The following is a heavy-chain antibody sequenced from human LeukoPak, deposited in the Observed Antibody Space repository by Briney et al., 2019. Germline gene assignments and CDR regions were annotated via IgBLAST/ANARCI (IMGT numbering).Heavy chain of an antibody. J-gene: IGHJ3*02. CDR3: ARLGEDSRGTAGAFDI. V-gene: IGHV5-51*01. CDR2: IYPGDSDT. Sequence: GESLKISCKGSGYSFTCYWIGWVRQMPGKGLEWMGIIYPGDSDTRYSPSFQGQVTISADKSISTAYLQWSSLQASDTAMYYCARLGEDSRGTAGAFDIWGQGTMVTVSS. D-gene: IGHD3-16*01. CDR1: GYSFTCYW.